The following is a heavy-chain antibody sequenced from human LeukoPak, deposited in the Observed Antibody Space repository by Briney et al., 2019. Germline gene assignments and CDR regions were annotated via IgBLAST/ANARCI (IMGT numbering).Heavy chain of an antibody. V-gene: IGHV3-11*01. Sequence: GGSLRLSCAASGFTFSDYYMSWIRQAPGKGLEWVSYISSSGSTIYYADSVKGRFTISRDNAKNSLYLQMNSLRAEDTAVYYCAREYYYDSSGYYPFYWGQGTLVTVSS. CDR3: AREYYYDSSGYYPFY. CDR1: GFTFSDYY. D-gene: IGHD3-22*01. CDR2: ISSSGSTI. J-gene: IGHJ4*02.